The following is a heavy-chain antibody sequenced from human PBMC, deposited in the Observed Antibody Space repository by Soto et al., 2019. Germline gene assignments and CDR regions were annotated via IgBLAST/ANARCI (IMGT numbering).Heavy chain of an antibody. J-gene: IGHJ4*02. CDR1: GGSLNTYA. CDR2: IIPIFGTA. CDR3: ARASSSKKPEFDY. V-gene: IGHV1-69*13. D-gene: IGHD2-2*01. Sequence: SVKVSCKASGGSLNTYAISWVRQAPGQGLEWMGGIIPIFGTANYAQKFQGRVTITADESTSTAYMELSSLRSEDTAVYYCARASSSKKPEFDYWGQGTLVTVSS.